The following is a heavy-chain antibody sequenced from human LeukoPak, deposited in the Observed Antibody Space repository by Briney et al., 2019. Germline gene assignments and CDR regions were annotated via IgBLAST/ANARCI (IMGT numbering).Heavy chain of an antibody. J-gene: IGHJ4*02. CDR2: ISSSSSYI. V-gene: IGHV3-21*01. D-gene: IGHD2-8*01. CDR3: ARDLGYCTNGVCRYFDY. Sequence: GGSLRLSCAASGFTFSSYSMNWVRQAPGKGLEWVSSISSSSSYIYYADSVKGRFTISRDNAKNSLYLQMSSLRAEDTAVYYCARDLGYCTNGVCRYFDYWGQGTLVTVSS. CDR1: GFTFSSYS.